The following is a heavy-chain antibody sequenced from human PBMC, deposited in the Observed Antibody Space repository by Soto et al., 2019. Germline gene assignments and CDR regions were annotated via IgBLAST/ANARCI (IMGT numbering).Heavy chain of an antibody. CDR2: IIPIFGTA. V-gene: IGHV1-69*13. Sequence: SVKVSCKSSGGTFSSYAISWVRQAPGQGLEWMGGIIPIFGTANYAQKFQGRVTITADESTSTAYMELSSLRSEDTAVYYCARQACITDWFDQWGPGTLITVS. D-gene: IGHD1-20*01. CDR3: ARQACITDWFDQ. J-gene: IGHJ5*02. CDR1: GGTFSSYA.